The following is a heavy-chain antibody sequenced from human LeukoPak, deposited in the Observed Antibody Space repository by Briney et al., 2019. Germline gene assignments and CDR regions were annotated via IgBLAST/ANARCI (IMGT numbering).Heavy chain of an antibody. Sequence: PGGSLRLSCAASGFTFSSYGMHWVRQAPGKGLEWVAVISYDGSNKYYADSVKGRFTISRDNSKNTLYLQMNSLRAEDTAVYYCAKGRDYDPKETGLFDYWGQGTLVTVSS. CDR2: ISYDGSNK. CDR3: AKGRDYDPKETGLFDY. CDR1: GFTFSSYG. J-gene: IGHJ4*02. D-gene: IGHD3-22*01. V-gene: IGHV3-30*18.